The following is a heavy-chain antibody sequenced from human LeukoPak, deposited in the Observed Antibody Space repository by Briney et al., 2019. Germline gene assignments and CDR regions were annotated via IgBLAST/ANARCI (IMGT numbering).Heavy chain of an antibody. CDR2: IYFSGGT. V-gene: IGHV4-39*01. D-gene: IGHD5-18*01. Sequence: PSETLSLTCTASGDSISSSNCYWGWIRQPPGKGLEWIGSIYFSGGTYYNASLKSRVTISVDTSKNQFSLKLSSVTAADTAVYYCARSLKYSYGYGEGYFDYWGQGTLVTVSS. CDR1: GDSISSSNCY. CDR3: ARSLKYSYGYGEGYFDY. J-gene: IGHJ4*02.